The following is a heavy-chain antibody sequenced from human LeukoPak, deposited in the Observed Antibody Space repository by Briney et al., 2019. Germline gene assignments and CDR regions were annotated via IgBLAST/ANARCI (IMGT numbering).Heavy chain of an antibody. CDR1: GGSLSNYY. V-gene: IGHV4-59*08. CDR2: MYYGGST. J-gene: IGHJ4*02. CDR3: ARHRGSSWYESFDY. D-gene: IGHD6-13*01. Sequence: SETLSLTCSVSGGSLSNYYWNWIRQPPGKGLEWIGSMYYGGSTNYNPSLKSRVTISVDTSENQFSLEVSSVTAADTAVYYCARHRGSSWYESFDYWGQGILVTVSS.